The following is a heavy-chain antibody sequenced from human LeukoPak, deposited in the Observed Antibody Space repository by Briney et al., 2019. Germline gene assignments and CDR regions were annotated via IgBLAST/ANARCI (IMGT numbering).Heavy chain of an antibody. CDR1: GFDVSINY. D-gene: IGHD1-1*01. V-gene: IGHV3-66*01. Sequence: PGGSLRLSCAASGFDVSINYMNWIRQSPEKGLEWVSIIYNDGSTYYADSVKGRFTVSRDNSKNTVSLQMDSLRVDDTGIYYCARGFLQLTPYYFDYWAREPWSPSPQ. CDR2: IYNDGST. CDR3: ARGFLQLTPYYFDY. J-gene: IGHJ4*02.